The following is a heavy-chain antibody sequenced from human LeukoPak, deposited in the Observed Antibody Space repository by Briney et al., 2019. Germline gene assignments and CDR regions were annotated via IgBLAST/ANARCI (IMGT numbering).Heavy chain of an antibody. Sequence: SETLSLTCTVSGGSISSYYWSWIRQPPGKGLEWIGYIYYSGSTNYNPSLKSRVTISVDTSRNQFSLKLSSVTAADTAVYYCARGGGYSNTRDAFDIWGQGTMVTVSS. CDR2: IYYSGST. CDR3: ARGGGYSNTRDAFDI. J-gene: IGHJ3*02. D-gene: IGHD4-11*01. V-gene: IGHV4-59*01. CDR1: GGSISSYY.